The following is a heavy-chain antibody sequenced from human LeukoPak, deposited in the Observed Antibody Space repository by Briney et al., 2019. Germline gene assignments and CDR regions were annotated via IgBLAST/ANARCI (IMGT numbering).Heavy chain of an antibody. CDR3: TTDEDWNYARKDV. Sequence: GGSLRLSCAASGFTFSNAWMNWVRQAPGKGLEWVGGIKSKTDGGTTDYAAPVKGRFTISRDDSKSTLYLQMNSLKIEDTAVYYCTTDEDWNYARKDVWGQGATVIVSS. CDR1: GFTFSNAW. CDR2: IKSKTDGGTT. J-gene: IGHJ6*02. V-gene: IGHV3-15*07. D-gene: IGHD1-7*01.